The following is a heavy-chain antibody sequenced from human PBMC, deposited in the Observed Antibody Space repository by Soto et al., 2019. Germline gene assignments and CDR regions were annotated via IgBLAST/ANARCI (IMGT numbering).Heavy chain of an antibody. CDR3: ARYSGKYQGPIDY. D-gene: IGHD1-26*01. CDR2: ISYDGSNK. J-gene: IGHJ4*02. CDR1: GFTFSHYG. Sequence: QVQLVESGGGVVQPGRSLRLSCAASGFTFSHYGIHWVSQAPGKGLEWLAVISYDGSNKHYADSVKGRFTVSRDNSKNTLYLQMNSLRAEDTAFDFCARYSGKYQGPIDYWGQGTLVNVSS. V-gene: IGHV3-30*03.